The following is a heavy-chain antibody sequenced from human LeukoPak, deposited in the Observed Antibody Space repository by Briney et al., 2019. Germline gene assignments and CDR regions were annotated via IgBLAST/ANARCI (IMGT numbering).Heavy chain of an antibody. CDR2: IYYSGST. V-gene: IGHV4-59*01. CDR1: GGSISSYY. J-gene: IGHJ6*02. Sequence: SETLSLTCTVSGGSISSYYWSWIRQPPGKGLEWIGYIYYSGSTNYNPSLKSRVTISVDTSKNQFPLKLSSVTAADTAVYYCARVAKYYYDSSGYYFYYYYGMDVWGQGTTVTVSS. D-gene: IGHD3-22*01. CDR3: ARVAKYYYDSSGYYFYYYYGMDV.